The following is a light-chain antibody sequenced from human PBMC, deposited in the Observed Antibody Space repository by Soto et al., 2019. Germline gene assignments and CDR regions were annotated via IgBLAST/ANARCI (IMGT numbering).Light chain of an antibody. CDR3: HQDYTTPLT. CDR2: DAS. CDR1: QGIGST. J-gene: IGKJ4*01. V-gene: IGKV3-15*01. Sequence: EIVMTQSPATLSVSPGERATLSCRASQGIGSTLAWYQQKPGQTPKLLIYDASTRATGVPARFSGGGSGTEFTLTISSLQAEDVAVYYCHQDYTTPLTFGGGTKVDI.